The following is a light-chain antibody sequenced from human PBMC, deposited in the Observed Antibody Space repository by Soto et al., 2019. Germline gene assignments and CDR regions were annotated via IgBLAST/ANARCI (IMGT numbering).Light chain of an antibody. V-gene: IGLV1-51*02. Sequence: QAVLTQPPSVSAAPGQKVTISCSGSSSNIENNYVSWYQQLPGTAPKLLIYENNRRPSGIPDRFTGSKSGTSATLGITGLQTGDEADYYCGTWDSSLSGVVFGTGTKLTVL. CDR3: GTWDSSLSGVV. J-gene: IGLJ1*01. CDR2: ENN. CDR1: SSNIENNY.